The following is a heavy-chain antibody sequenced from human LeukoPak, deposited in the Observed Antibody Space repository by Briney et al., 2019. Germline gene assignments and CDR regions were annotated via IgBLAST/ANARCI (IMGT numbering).Heavy chain of an antibody. J-gene: IGHJ1*01. CDR2: IYYSGST. D-gene: IGHD6-13*01. CDR1: GGSVSSGSYY. V-gene: IGHV4-61*01. CDR3: ARDSGVAAASAEYSQH. Sequence: SSETLSLTCTVSGGSVSSGSYYWSWIRQPPGKGLEWIVYIYYSGSTNYNPSLKSRVTISVDTSKNQFSLKLSSVTAADTAVYYCARDSGVAAASAEYSQHWGQGTLVTVSS.